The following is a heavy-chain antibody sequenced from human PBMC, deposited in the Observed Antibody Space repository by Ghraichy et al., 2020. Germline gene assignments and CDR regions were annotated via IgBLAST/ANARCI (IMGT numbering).Heavy chain of an antibody. J-gene: IGHJ4*02. D-gene: IGHD3-22*01. CDR1: GYTFISHG. V-gene: IGHV1-18*01. CDR3: VLVDSSGIGH. CDR2: FTADNGDT. Sequence: ASVKVSCKASGYTFISHGFNWVRQAPGQGLEWMGLFTADNGDTDYAQKFQGRVTMTTDTSTSTAYMELRSLRSDDTALYYCVLVDSSGIGHWGQGTLVTVSS.